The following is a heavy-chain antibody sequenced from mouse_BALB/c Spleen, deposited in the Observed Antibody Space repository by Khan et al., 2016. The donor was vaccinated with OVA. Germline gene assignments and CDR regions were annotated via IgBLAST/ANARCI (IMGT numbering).Heavy chain of an antibody. CDR2: IWSDGRT. J-gene: IGHJ3*01. V-gene: IGHV2-4-1*01. Sequence: QVQLKESGPGLVQPSQNLSVTYTVSGFSLNIYGLHWVRQSPGKGLEWLGVIWSDGRTDYNTAFISRLSINKDNSKNQVFFKMNSLQGDDTAIYYCARHSYRYDFTYWGQGTLVTVSA. CDR3: ARHSYRYDFTY. D-gene: IGHD2-14*01. CDR1: GFSLNIYG.